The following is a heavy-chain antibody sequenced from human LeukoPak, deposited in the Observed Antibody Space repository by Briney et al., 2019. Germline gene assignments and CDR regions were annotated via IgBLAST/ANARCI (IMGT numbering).Heavy chain of an antibody. Sequence: PSETLSLTCAVYGGSFSGYYWSWIRQPPGKGLEWIGEINHSGSTNYNPSLKSRVTISVDTSKNQFSLKLSSVTAADTAVYYCARRRRYGSGSYPQKYYYYMDVWGKGTTVTISS. D-gene: IGHD3-10*01. CDR3: ARRRRYGSGSYPQKYYYYMDV. CDR2: INHSGST. CDR1: GGSFSGYY. V-gene: IGHV4-34*01. J-gene: IGHJ6*03.